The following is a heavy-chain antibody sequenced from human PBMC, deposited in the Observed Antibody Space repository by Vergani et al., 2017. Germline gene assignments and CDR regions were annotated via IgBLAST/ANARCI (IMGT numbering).Heavy chain of an antibody. Sequence: QVQLQESGPGLVKPSETLSLTCTVSGGSISSYYWSWIQQPPGKGLEWIGYIYYSGSTNYNPSLKSRVTISVDTSKNQFSLKLSSVTAADTAVYYCASTTGTPHPDYYYYGMDVWGQGTTVTVSS. D-gene: IGHD1-1*01. V-gene: IGHV4-59*01. CDR2: IYYSGST. CDR3: ASTTGTPHPDYYYYGMDV. J-gene: IGHJ6*02. CDR1: GGSISSYY.